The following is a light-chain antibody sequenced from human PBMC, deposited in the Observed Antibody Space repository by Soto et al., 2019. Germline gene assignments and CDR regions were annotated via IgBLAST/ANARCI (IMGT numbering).Light chain of an antibody. V-gene: IGKV2-28*01. CDR2: LAS. Sequence: EIVMTQSPLSLSVTPGEPASISCRASQSLLHSNGYNYLDWYVQKPGQSPQLLINLASNRASGVPDNFSGSGTGTDFPLNIRRVEAEDVGIYYCMQALQTPWTFGQGNKVEVK. J-gene: IGKJ1*01. CDR1: QSLLHSNGYNY. CDR3: MQALQTPWT.